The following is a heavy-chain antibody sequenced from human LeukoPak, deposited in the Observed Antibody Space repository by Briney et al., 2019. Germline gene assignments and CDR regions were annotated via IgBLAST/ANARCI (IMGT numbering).Heavy chain of an antibody. CDR1: GFTFTSSA. CDR2: VGSTGGTT. J-gene: IGHJ4*02. D-gene: IGHD3-10*02. V-gene: IGHV3-23*01. Sequence: PGGSLRLSCVASGFTFTSSAMTWVRLAPGKGLEWVSVVGSTGGTTYYADSVRGRFTISRDNAKNTMILQMNNLRVEDTAVYYCAAVPGIIIAGYFASWGRGTLVAVS. CDR3: AAVPGIIIAGYFAS.